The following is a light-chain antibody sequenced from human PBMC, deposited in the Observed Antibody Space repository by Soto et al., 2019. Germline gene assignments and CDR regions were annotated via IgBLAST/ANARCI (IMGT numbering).Light chain of an antibody. CDR1: SSNIGSNT. J-gene: IGLJ1*01. CDR3: APWDDSLNGYV. Sequence: QSVLTQPPSASGTPGQRVTISWSGSSSNIGSNTVNWYQHLPGTAPKLLIYSNNQRPSGVPDRFSGSKSGTSASLAISGLQSEDEADYYCAPWDDSLNGYVFGTGTKLTVL. CDR2: SNN. V-gene: IGLV1-44*01.